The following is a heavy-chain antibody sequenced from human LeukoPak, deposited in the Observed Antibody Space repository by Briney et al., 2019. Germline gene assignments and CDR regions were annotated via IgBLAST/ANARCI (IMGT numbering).Heavy chain of an antibody. CDR3: ERMSDSSWFGCDY. D-gene: IGHD6-13*01. V-gene: IGHV3-7*01. J-gene: IGHJ4*02. CDR2: IKQGGDKR. Sequence: GGSLRLSCAASGFTFSNYWMTWVRQAPGRGLEWVSNIKQGGDKRYYVDSVRGRFTIYRDNAKNSLYLKMNSLRAEDTAVYYCERMSDSSWFGCDYWGQGTLVTVSS. CDR1: GFTFSNYW.